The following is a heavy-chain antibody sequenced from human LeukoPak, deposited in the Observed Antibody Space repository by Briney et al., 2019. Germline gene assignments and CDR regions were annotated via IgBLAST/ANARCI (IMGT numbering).Heavy chain of an antibody. J-gene: IGHJ4*02. V-gene: IGHV4-31*03. CDR2: IYYSGST. CDR3: ARDRIAVAGTGIH. Sequence: SETLSLTCTVSGGSISSGGYYWSWIRQHPGKGLEWIGYIYYSGSTYYNPSLKSRVTISVDTSKNQFSLKLSSVTAADTAVYYCARDRIAVAGTGIHWGQGTLVTVSS. D-gene: IGHD6-19*01. CDR1: GGSISSGGYY.